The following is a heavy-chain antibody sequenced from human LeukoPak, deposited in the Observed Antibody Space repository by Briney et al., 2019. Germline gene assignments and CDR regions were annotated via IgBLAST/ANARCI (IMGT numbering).Heavy chain of an antibody. V-gene: IGHV3-21*01. D-gene: IGHD5-12*01. CDR1: GFTFSSYS. J-gene: IGHJ4*02. CDR2: ISSSSSYI. Sequence: GGSLRLSCAASGFTFSSYSMNWVRQAPGKGPEWVSSISSSSSYIYYADSVKGRFTISRDNAKNSLYLQMNSLRAEDTAVYYCARDLAPGYSGYDWTYWGQGTLVTVSS. CDR3: ARDLAPGYSGYDWTY.